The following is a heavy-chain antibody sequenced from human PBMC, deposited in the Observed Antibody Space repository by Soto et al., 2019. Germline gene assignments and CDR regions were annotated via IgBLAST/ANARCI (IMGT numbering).Heavy chain of an antibody. Sequence: EVQLVESGGGLVQPGGSLRLSCAGSGLTFSDYYIDWVRQAPGKGLGWVGRARDKGNSYSTDYAAPVKGRLTVSRDASKNSLYLQMNSLKTKKTALYYGTRSIVGTTSSDYWGQGTLVTVSS. D-gene: IGHD1-26*01. J-gene: IGHJ4*02. CDR2: ARDKGNSYST. V-gene: IGHV3-72*01. CDR1: GLTFSDYY. CDR3: TRSIVGTTSSDY.